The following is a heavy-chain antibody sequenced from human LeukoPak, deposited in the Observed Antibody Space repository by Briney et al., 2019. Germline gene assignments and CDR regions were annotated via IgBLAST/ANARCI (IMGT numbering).Heavy chain of an antibody. D-gene: IGHD3-10*01. Sequence: SVKVSCKASGGTFSSYAISWVRQAPGQGLEWMGGIIPIFGTANYAQKFQGRVTITADKSTSTAYMELSSLRSEDTAVYYCARVLSSYYYYMDVWGKGTTVTISS. CDR3: ARVLSSYYYYMDV. CDR1: GGTFSSYA. J-gene: IGHJ6*03. V-gene: IGHV1-69*06. CDR2: IIPIFGTA.